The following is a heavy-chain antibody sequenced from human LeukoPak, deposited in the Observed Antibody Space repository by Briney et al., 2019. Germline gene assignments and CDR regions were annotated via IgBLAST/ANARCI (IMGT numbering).Heavy chain of an antibody. D-gene: IGHD3-16*01. CDR2: INPNSGDT. CDR1: GYTFTGYY. Sequence: ASVKVSFKASGYTFTGYYMHWVRQAPGQGLEWMGWINPNSGDTKYAQKFQGRVTMTRDTSISTAYMELSRLRSDDTAVYYCATQRGSYLWGTDFGYWGQGTLVTVSS. J-gene: IGHJ4*02. CDR3: ATQRGSYLWGTDFGY. V-gene: IGHV1-2*02.